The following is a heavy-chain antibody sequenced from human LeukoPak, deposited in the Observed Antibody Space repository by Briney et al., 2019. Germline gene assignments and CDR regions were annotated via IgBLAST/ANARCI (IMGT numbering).Heavy chain of an antibody. CDR1: GFTFGDYA. J-gene: IGHJ4*02. CDR2: ISWNSGSI. Sequence: GGSLRLSCTASGFTFGDYAMHWVRQAPGKGLEWVSGISWNSGSIGYADSVKGRFTISRDNAKNSLYLQMNSLRAEDTALYYCAKDWGYGDLTGGFDYWGQGTLVTVSS. D-gene: IGHD4-17*01. CDR3: AKDWGYGDLTGGFDY. V-gene: IGHV3-9*01.